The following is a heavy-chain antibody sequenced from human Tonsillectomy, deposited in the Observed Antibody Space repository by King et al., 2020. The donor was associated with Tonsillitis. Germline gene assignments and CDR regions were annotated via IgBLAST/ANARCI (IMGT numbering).Heavy chain of an antibody. CDR1: GFSLSTSGVG. CDR3: AHTFLFRGYCGGDRCQNFDY. J-gene: IGHJ4*02. CDR2: IYWNDDK. Sequence: ITLKESGPTLVKPTQTLTLTCTFSGFSLSTSGVGVGWIRQPPGKALEWLALIYWNDDKRFSPSLKSRLTITKDTSKNQVVLTMTNIDPVDTAIYYCAHTFLFRGYCGGDRCQNFDYWGQGTLVTVSS. D-gene: IGHD2-15*01. V-gene: IGHV2-5*01.